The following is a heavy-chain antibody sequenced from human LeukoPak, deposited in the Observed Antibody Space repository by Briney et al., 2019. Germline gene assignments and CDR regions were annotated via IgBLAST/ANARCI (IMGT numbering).Heavy chain of an antibody. Sequence: GGSLRLSCGASGFTFSSSWMIWVRQAPGKGLEWVANINEDGSEKYYVDSVKGRFTISRDNAKNSLYLQMNSLRAEDTAVYYCAELGITMIGGVWGKGTTVTISS. CDR1: GFTFSSSW. CDR2: INEDGSEK. J-gene: IGHJ6*04. CDR3: AELGITMIGGV. D-gene: IGHD3-10*02. V-gene: IGHV3-7*01.